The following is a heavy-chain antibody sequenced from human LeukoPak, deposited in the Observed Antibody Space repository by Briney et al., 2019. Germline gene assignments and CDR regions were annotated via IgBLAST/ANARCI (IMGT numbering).Heavy chain of an antibody. V-gene: IGHV3-23*01. Sequence: GGSLRLSCAASGFTFSSYAMSGVRQAPRKGVEWVSGMSGSGGSTFYADSVKSRFTISRDNSKNTLYLQMHSLRAEDTAVYYCANIDYYDSSGYFDYWGQGTMVTVSS. D-gene: IGHD3-22*01. J-gene: IGHJ4*02. CDR2: MSGSGGST. CDR1: GFTFSSYA. CDR3: ANIDYYDSSGYFDY.